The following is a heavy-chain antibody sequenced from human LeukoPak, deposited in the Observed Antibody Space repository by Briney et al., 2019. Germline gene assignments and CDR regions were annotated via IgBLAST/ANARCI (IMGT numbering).Heavy chain of an antibody. V-gene: IGHV4-59*01. CDR2: IFYSGST. J-gene: IGHJ4*02. D-gene: IGHD6-13*01. Sequence: SETLSLTCTVSGASISSYYLSWIRQPPGKGLEWIGYIFYSGSTLYNPTLQSRVTISVDTSKNQFSLKLTSVTAADTAVYYCASGPYPAAGTDHQFDYWGQGTLVTVSS. CDR1: GASISSYY. CDR3: ASGPYPAAGTDHQFDY.